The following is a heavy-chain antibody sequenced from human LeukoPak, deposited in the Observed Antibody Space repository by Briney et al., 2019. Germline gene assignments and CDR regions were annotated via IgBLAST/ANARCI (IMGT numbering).Heavy chain of an antibody. V-gene: IGHV3-20*04. CDR2: INWDGGST. CDR1: GFTFDDYG. D-gene: IGHD3-10*01. Sequence: GGSLRLSCAASGFTFDDYGMSWVRQAPGKGLEWGSGINWDGGSTDYADSVKGRFTISRDNAKNSLYLQMNSLRAEDTALYYCARGLHYYGSGSPYSDYWGQGTLVTVSS. J-gene: IGHJ4*02. CDR3: ARGLHYYGSGSPYSDY.